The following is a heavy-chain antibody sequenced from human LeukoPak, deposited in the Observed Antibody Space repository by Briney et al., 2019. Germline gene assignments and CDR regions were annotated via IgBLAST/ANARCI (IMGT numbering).Heavy chain of an antibody. J-gene: IGHJ4*02. D-gene: IGHD2-8*01. Sequence: GGSLRLSCAASGFTFSSYGMSWVRQAPGKGLEWVSAISGSGGSTYYADSVKGRFTISRDNAKNSLYLQMNSLRAEDTAVYYCARDNPNEGYDYWGQGTLVTVSS. V-gene: IGHV3-23*01. CDR2: ISGSGGST. CDR3: ARDNPNEGYDY. CDR1: GFTFSSYG.